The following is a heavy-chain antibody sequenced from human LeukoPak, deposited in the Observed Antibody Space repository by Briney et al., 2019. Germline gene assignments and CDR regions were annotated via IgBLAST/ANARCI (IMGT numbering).Heavy chain of an antibody. V-gene: IGHV3-21*04. CDR3: ARVDSSSRAFDY. Sequence: GGSLRLSCAASGFTFSSYSMNWVRQAPGKGLEWVSSISSSSSYIYYADSVKGRFTISRDNAKNSLYLQMNSLRAEDTAVYYCARVDSSSRAFDYWGQGTLVTVSS. CDR1: GFTFSSYS. D-gene: IGHD6-13*01. J-gene: IGHJ4*02. CDR2: ISSSSSYI.